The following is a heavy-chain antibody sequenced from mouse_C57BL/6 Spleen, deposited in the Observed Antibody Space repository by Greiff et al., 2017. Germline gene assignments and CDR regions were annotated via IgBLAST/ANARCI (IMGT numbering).Heavy chain of an antibody. CDR3: ARQIYYGNSDFDY. D-gene: IGHD2-1*01. CDR2: ISSGSSTI. J-gene: IGHJ2*01. CDR1: GFTFSDYG. Sequence: EVQLVESGGGLVKPGGSLKLSCAASGFTFSDYGMHWVRQAPEKGLEWVAYISSGSSTIYSAATVKGRFTISSDNAKNTLFRQMTSMRSEDTAMYFCARQIYYGNSDFDYWGQGTTLTVSS. V-gene: IGHV5-17*01.